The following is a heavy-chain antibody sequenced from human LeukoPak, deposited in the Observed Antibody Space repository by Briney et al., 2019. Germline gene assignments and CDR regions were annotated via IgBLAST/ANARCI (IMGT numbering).Heavy chain of an antibody. J-gene: IGHJ4*02. CDR3: ASGVWDSSGYYYNY. Sequence: PGGSLRLSCAASGFTFSSYAMHWVRQAPGKGLVWVSRINSDGSSTSYADSVKGRFTISRDNAKNTLYLQMNSLRAEDTAVYYCASGVWDSSGYYYNYWGQGTLVTVSS. V-gene: IGHV3-74*01. CDR1: GFTFSSYA. D-gene: IGHD3-22*01. CDR2: INSDGSST.